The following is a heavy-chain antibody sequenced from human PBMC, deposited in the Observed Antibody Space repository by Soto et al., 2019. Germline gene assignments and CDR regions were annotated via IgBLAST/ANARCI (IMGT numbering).Heavy chain of an antibody. CDR3: ARDGPYDYVWGSYRRNSVDY. CDR2: IWYDGSNK. Sequence: GGSLRLSCAASGFTFSSYGMHWVRQAPGKGLEWVAVIWYDGSNKYYADSVKGRFTISRDNSKNTLYLQMNSLRAEDTAVYYCARDGPYDYVWGSYRRNSVDYWGQGTLVTVSS. J-gene: IGHJ4*02. V-gene: IGHV3-33*01. D-gene: IGHD3-16*02. CDR1: GFTFSSYG.